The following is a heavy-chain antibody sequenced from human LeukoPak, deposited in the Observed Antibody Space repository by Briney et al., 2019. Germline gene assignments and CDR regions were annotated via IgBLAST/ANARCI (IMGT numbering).Heavy chain of an antibody. Sequence: SETLSLTCTVSGYSISSGYYWGWIRQPPGKGLEWIGSIYHSGSTYYNPSLKSRVTISVDTSKNQFSLKLSSVTAADTAVYYCARVGYCSSTSCYPTKGWFDPWGQGTLVTVSS. V-gene: IGHV4-38-2*02. D-gene: IGHD2-2*03. J-gene: IGHJ5*02. CDR1: GYSISSGYY. CDR2: IYHSGST. CDR3: ARVGYCSSTSCYPTKGWFDP.